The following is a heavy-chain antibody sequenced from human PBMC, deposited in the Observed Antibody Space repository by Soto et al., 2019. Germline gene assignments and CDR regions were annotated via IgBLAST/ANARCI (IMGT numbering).Heavy chain of an antibody. CDR1: GYTFSAYT. CDR3: ARDTETLGPRANDALDI. J-gene: IGHJ3*02. D-gene: IGHD3-3*02. CDR2: INAGSGNT. V-gene: IGHV1-3*01. Sequence: QAQLVQSGAEMKKPGASVKVSCKATGYTFSAYTMNWVRQAPGQSLEWVGWINAGSGNTKYSQNFQGRFSITRDTSASTVYMELTGLTSVDTAVYYCARDTETLGPRANDALDIWGQGTMVTVSS.